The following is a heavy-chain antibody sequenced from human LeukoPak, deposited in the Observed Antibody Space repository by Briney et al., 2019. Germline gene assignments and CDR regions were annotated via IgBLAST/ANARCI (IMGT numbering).Heavy chain of an antibody. Sequence: GGSLGLSCAASGFTFSSYGMHWVRQAPGKGLEAVAVKWFDGSKKYYAGSVKGRFTISRDYSKITLYLQMNSLRAEDTAVYYCAKDSGYYSPGAFDIWGQGTVVTVSS. CDR2: KWFDGSKK. CDR3: AKDSGYYSPGAFDI. CDR1: GFTFSSYG. J-gene: IGHJ3*02. D-gene: IGHD3-22*01. V-gene: IGHV3-33*06.